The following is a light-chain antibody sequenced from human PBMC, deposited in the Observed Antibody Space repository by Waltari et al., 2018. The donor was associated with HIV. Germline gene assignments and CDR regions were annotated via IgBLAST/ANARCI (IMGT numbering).Light chain of an antibody. J-gene: IGLJ2*01. CDR2: EVN. Sequence: QSALTQPPSAYGSPGQSVTIYCRGTSSDVGNYNYVSWYQQPPGKVPKLIIYEVNKRPSGVSDRFSGSKSGNTASLSVSGLQAEDEGDYYCTSYAGINNYVIFGGGTKLTVL. CDR1: SSDVGNYNY. CDR3: TSYAGINNYVI. V-gene: IGLV2-8*01.